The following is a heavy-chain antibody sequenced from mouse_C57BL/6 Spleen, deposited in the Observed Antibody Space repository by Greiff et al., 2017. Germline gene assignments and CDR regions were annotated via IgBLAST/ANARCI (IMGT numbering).Heavy chain of an antibody. Sequence: VQLQQSGAALVKPGASVKISCKDSGYAFGSSWMNWVKQRPGTGLEWLGQISPGDGDTNYNGKFKGKATLTADKSSSTAYMQLSSLTSEDSAVYFCARGVYDYPYAMDYWGQGTSVTVSS. V-gene: IGHV1-80*01. CDR2: ISPGDGDT. J-gene: IGHJ4*01. D-gene: IGHD2-4*01. CDR1: GYAFGSSW. CDR3: ARGVYDYPYAMDY.